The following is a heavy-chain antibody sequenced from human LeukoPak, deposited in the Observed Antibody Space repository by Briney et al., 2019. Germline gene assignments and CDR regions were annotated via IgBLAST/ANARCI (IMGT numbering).Heavy chain of an antibody. D-gene: IGHD3-10*01. J-gene: IGHJ4*02. CDR3: AKGSSGSRPYYFDY. V-gene: IGHV3-23*01. Sequence: GGSLRLSCAASGFTFRTYAMSWVRQAPGKILEWVSAITDTGGDTYSADSVKGRFIISRDNSKNTLYLQMNSLRAEDTAVYYCAKGSSGSRPYYFDYWGQGTLVTVSS. CDR2: ITDTGGDT. CDR1: GFTFRTYA.